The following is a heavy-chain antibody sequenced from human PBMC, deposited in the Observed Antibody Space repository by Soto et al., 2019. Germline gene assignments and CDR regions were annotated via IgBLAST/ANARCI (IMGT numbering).Heavy chain of an antibody. CDR1: GFTFSSYS. Sequence: EVQLVESGGGLVKPGGSLRLSCAASGFTFSSYSMNWVRQAPGKGLEWVSSISSSSSYIYHADSVKGRFTISRDNAKNSLYLQMNSLRAEDTAVYYCARELPQLLIGSSWYPSFDYWGQGTLVTVSS. CDR2: ISSSSSYI. D-gene: IGHD6-13*01. CDR3: ARELPQLLIGSSWYPSFDY. J-gene: IGHJ4*02. V-gene: IGHV3-21*01.